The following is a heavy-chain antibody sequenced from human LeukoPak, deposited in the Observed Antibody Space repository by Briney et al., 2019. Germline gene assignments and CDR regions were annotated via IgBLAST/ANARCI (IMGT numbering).Heavy chain of an antibody. V-gene: IGHV1-18*01. Sequence: ASVKVSCKASVYTFTSYGISWARQAPGQGLEWMGWISIYNANTNYAQKFQGRVTTTTDTSTSTAYMELRSLRSDDTAGYYCARDMGRYSGYDYDYWGQGTLVTASS. CDR2: ISIYNANT. J-gene: IGHJ4*02. CDR1: VYTFTSYG. D-gene: IGHD5-12*01. CDR3: ARDMGRYSGYDYDY.